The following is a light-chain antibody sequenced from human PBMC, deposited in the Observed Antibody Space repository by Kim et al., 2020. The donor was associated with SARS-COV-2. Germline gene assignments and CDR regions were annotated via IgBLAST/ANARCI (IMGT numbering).Light chain of an antibody. J-gene: IGKJ1*01. CDR1: QSFSSNY. CDR2: GAS. CDR3: QQFHILPWA. V-gene: IGKV3-20*01. Sequence: EVVLTQSPATLSLSPGERATLSCRASQSFSSNYLAWYQQRPGQAPRLLIYGASKRATGIPDRFSGSGSGTDFTLTISRLEPEDFVVYFCQQFHILPWAFGRGTKVDIQ.